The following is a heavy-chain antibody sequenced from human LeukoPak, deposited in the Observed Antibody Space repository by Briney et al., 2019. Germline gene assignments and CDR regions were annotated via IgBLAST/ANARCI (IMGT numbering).Heavy chain of an antibody. CDR2: INHSGST. V-gene: IGHV4-34*01. J-gene: IGHJ4*02. CDR1: GGSFSGYY. D-gene: IGHD3-16*01. CDR3: ARGVPPLTFGGVKYYFDY. Sequence: PSETLSLTCAVYGGSFSGYYWSWIRQPPGKGMEWIGEINHSGSTKYNPSLKSRVTISVDTTKNQFSLKLSSVTAADTAVYYCARGVPPLTFGGVKYYFDYWGQGTLVTVSS.